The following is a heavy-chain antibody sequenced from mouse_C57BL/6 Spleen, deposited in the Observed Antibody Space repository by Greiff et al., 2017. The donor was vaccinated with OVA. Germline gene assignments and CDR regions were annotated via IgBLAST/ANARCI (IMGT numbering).Heavy chain of an antibody. CDR3: AQGGGFAY. J-gene: IGHJ3*01. Sequence: QVQLQQSGPELVKPGASVKISCKASGYAFSSSWMNWVKQRPGKGLEWIGRIYPGDGDTNYNGKFKGKATLTADKSSSTAYMQLSSLTSEDSAVYFCAQGGGFAYWGQGTLVTVSA. CDR2: IYPGDGDT. D-gene: IGHD1-1*02. CDR1: GYAFSSSW. V-gene: IGHV1-82*01.